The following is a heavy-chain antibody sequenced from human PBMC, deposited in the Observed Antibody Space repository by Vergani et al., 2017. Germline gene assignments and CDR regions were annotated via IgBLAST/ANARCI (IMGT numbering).Heavy chain of an antibody. D-gene: IGHD6-19*01. V-gene: IGHV3-9*01. J-gene: IGHJ4*02. CDR2: ISWNSGSI. CDR1: GFTFDDYA. Sequence: EVQLVESGGGLVQPGRSLRLSCAASGFTFDDYAMHWVRQAPGKGLEWVSGISWNSGSIGYADSVKGRFTISKDNAKNSLYLQMNSLRAEDTALYYCAKDRTFSGIAVAGPFDYWGQGTLVTVSS. CDR3: AKDRTFSGIAVAGPFDY.